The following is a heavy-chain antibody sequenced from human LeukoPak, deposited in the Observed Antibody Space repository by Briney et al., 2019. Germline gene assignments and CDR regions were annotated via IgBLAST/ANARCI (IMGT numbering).Heavy chain of an antibody. CDR3: ARLRRVNYYMDV. CDR1: GGSFSGYY. J-gene: IGHJ6*03. V-gene: IGHV4-34*01. Sequence: SETLSLTCAVYGGSFSGYYWSWIRQPPGKGLEWIGEINHSGSTNYNPPLKSRVTISVDTSKNQFSLKLSSVTAADTAVYYCARLRRVNYYMDVWGKGTTVTVSS. CDR2: INHSGST. D-gene: IGHD5-24*01.